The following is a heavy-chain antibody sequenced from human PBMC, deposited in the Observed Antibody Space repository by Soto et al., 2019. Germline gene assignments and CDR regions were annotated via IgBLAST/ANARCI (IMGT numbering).Heavy chain of an antibody. CDR2: IIPIFGTA. Sequence: SVKVSCKASGGTFSSYAISWVRQAPGQGLEWMGGIIPIFGTANYAQKFQGRVTITADESTSTAYMELSSLRSEDTAVYYCAGGELGYYDSSRYHFGYGGKGTLVTVPS. CDR3: AGGELGYYDSSRYHFGY. CDR1: GGTFSSYA. V-gene: IGHV1-69*13. D-gene: IGHD3-22*01. J-gene: IGHJ4*02.